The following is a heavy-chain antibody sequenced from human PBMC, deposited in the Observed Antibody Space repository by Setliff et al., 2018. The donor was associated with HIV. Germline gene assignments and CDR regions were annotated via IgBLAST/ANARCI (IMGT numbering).Heavy chain of an antibody. CDR3: ARGPPRTSAYSRYYYYYMDV. CDR2: INHSGST. CDR1: GGSFSGFY. D-gene: IGHD6-25*01. Sequence: SETLSLTCAVYGGSFSGFYWSWFRQPPGKGLDWIGEINHSGSTNYSPSLKSRVTISIDTSKKQFSLKLTSVTAADTALYYCARGPPRTSAYSRYYYYYMDVWGKGTTVT. V-gene: IGHV4-34*01. J-gene: IGHJ6*03.